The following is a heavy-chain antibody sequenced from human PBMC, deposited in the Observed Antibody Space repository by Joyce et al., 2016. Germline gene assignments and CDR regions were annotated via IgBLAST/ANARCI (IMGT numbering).Heavy chain of an antibody. Sequence: EVQLLESGGGLGQPGGSLRLSCAASGFTCSSYAMNWVRQAPGKGLDGVSVISGSDGSTYYADAVKGRFTISRDNSRNTLYLQMNNLRAEDTAVYYCAKESGELGYCSSTSCLGLDFWGQGTLVTVSS. D-gene: IGHD2-2*01. CDR3: AKESGELGYCSSTSCLGLDF. V-gene: IGHV3-23*01. J-gene: IGHJ4*02. CDR2: ISGSDGST. CDR1: GFTCSSYA.